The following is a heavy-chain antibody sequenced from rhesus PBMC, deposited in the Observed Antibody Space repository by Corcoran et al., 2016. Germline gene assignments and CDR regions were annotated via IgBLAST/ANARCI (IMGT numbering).Heavy chain of an antibody. D-gene: IGHD2-15*01. J-gene: IGHJ4*01. CDR1: GGSISRGSHY. Sequence: QLQASGPGLVQPSETLSLTCPLSGGSISRGSHYRRWLLQPHRTGLQWIGYITYSGSTSYNTSLKSRVTISRDTSKNQFSLKLSSVTAADTAVYYCARESPIVVVLTAPAYWGQGVLVTVSS. CDR2: ITYSGST. CDR3: ARESPIVVVLTAPAY. V-gene: IGHV4-122*02.